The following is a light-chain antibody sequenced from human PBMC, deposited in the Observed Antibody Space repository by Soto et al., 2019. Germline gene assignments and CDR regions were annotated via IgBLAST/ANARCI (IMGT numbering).Light chain of an antibody. CDR2: YVS. CDR1: RSDVGGYNY. Sequence: NRSDVGGYNYVSWYQQHPGKAPKLMIYYVSNRPSGVSNRFSGSKSGNTASLTISGLQAEDEADYYCRSYSRRCSYAFRTVTTVPVL. J-gene: IGLJ1*01. V-gene: IGLV2-14*04. CDR3: RSYSRRCSYA.